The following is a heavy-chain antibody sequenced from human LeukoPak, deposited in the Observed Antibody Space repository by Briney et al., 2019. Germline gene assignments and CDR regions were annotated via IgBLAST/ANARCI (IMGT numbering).Heavy chain of an antibody. Sequence: ASVKVSCKASGGTFSSYAISWVRQAPGQGLEWMGGIIPIFGTANYAQKLQGRVTMTTDTSTSTAYMELRSLRSDDTAVYYCAIGNSGSYYPNYFDYWGQGTLVTVSS. CDR2: IIPIFGTA. CDR3: AIGNSGSYYPNYFDY. V-gene: IGHV1-69*05. CDR1: GGTFSSYA. D-gene: IGHD3-10*01. J-gene: IGHJ4*02.